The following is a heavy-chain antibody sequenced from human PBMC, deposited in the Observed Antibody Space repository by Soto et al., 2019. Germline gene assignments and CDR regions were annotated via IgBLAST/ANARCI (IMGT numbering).Heavy chain of an antibody. CDR2: IKSKTSGETT. D-gene: IGHD2-15*01. CDR3: ARPHSGYFYMDV. CDR1: GFTFSNAW. Sequence: PGGSLRLSCVASGFTFSNAWMHWVRQAPGKGLVWVARIKSKTSGETTDYAAPVKGRFTLSRDDSENMVYLQMNSLKTEDTAMYYCARPHSGYFYMDVWGKGTTVTVSS. V-gene: IGHV3-15*07. J-gene: IGHJ6*03.